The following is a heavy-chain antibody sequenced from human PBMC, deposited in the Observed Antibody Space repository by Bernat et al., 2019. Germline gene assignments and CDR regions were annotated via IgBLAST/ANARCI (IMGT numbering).Heavy chain of an antibody. CDR3: ARDGNSGGNPRGYYYYYGMDV. CDR2: ISYDGSNK. V-gene: IGHV3-30-3*01. CDR1: GFTFSSYA. D-gene: IGHD4-23*01. Sequence: QVQLVESGGGVVQPGRSLRLSCAASGFTFSSYAMHWVRQAPGKGLEWVAVISYDGSNKYYADSVKGRFTISRDNSKNTLYLQMNSLRAEDTAVYYCARDGNSGGNPRGYYYYYGMDVWGQGTTVTVSS. J-gene: IGHJ6*02.